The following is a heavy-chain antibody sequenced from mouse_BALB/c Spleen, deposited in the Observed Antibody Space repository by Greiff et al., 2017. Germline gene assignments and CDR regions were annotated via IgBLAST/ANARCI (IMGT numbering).Heavy chain of an antibody. Sequence: EVQLKESGPGLVKPSQSLSLTCSVTGYSITSGYYWNWIRQFPGNKLEWMGYISYDGSNNYNPSLKNRFSITRDTSKNQFFLKLNSVTTEDTATCYCARVDGYYGFAYWGQGTLVTVSA. J-gene: IGHJ3*01. V-gene: IGHV3-6*02. D-gene: IGHD2-3*01. CDR3: ARVDGYYGFAY. CDR1: GYSITSGYY. CDR2: ISYDGSN.